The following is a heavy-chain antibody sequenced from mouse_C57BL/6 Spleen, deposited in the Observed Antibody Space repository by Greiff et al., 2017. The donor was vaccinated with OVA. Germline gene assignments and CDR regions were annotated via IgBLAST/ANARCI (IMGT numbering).Heavy chain of an antibody. D-gene: IGHD1-1*01. CDR2: IYPGSGST. Sequence: QVQLQQPGAELVKPGASVKMSCKASGYTFTSYWITWVKQRPGQGLEWIGDIYPGSGSTNYNEKFKSKATLTVDTSSSTAYMQLSSLTSEDSAVYYCARRGTTVVEDWYFDVWGTGTTVTVSS. CDR1: GYTFTSYW. V-gene: IGHV1-55*01. CDR3: ARRGTTVVEDWYFDV. J-gene: IGHJ1*03.